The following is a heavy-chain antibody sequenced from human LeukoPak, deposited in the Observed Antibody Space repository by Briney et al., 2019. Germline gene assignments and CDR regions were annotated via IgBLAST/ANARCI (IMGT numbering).Heavy chain of an antibody. CDR3: AREVLRFLEWSEYNWFDP. CDR2: IIPILGIA. V-gene: IGHV1-69*04. D-gene: IGHD3-3*01. J-gene: IGHJ5*02. Sequence: GASVKVSCKASGGTFSSHAISWVRQAPGQGLERMGRIIPILGIANYAQKFQGRVTITADKSTSTAYMELSSLRSEDTAVYYCAREVLRFLEWSEYNWFDPWGQGTLVTVSS. CDR1: GGTFSSHA.